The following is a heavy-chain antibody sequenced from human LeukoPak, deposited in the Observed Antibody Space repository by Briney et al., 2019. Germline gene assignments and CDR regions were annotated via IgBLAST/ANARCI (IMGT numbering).Heavy chain of an antibody. CDR3: ARDRDGYNRYYYYYMDV. CDR2: IYTSGST. J-gene: IGHJ6*03. V-gene: IGHV4-61*02. Sequence: PSQTLSLTCTVSGGSISSGSYYWSWIRQPAGKGLEWIGRIYTSGSTNYNPSLKSRVTISVDTSKNQFSLKLSSVTAADTAVYYCARDRDGYNRYYYYYMDVWGKGTTVTISS. CDR1: GGSISSGSYY. D-gene: IGHD5-24*01.